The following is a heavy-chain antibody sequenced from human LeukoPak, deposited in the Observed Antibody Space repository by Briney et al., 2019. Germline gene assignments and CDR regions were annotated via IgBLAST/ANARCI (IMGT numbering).Heavy chain of an antibody. D-gene: IGHD5-12*01. Sequence: ASVKVSCKASGYTFTGYYMHWVRQAPGQGLELMGCINPDNGGTNYAQKFQGRVTMTRDMSISTAYMELSRLRSDDTAVYYCARDPSNSGYDYLYYFDYWGQGTLVTVSS. CDR1: GYTFTGYY. CDR3: ARDPSNSGYDYLYYFDY. V-gene: IGHV1-2*02. J-gene: IGHJ4*02. CDR2: INPDNGGT.